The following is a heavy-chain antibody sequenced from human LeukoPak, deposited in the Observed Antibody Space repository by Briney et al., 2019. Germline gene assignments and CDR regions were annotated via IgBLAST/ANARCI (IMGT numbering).Heavy chain of an antibody. V-gene: IGHV3-48*04. J-gene: IGHJ4*02. CDR2: ISNRGSTI. D-gene: IGHD3-22*01. Sequence: GGSLRLSCAASGFTLSIYAIHWVRQAPGKGLEWVSHISNRGSTIHYADSVRGRFTISRDNAKKSLYLQMNSLRAEDTAVYYCARSADRSGYFREITLYYFDYWGQGTLVTVSS. CDR1: GFTLSIYA. CDR3: ARSADRSGYFREITLYYFDY.